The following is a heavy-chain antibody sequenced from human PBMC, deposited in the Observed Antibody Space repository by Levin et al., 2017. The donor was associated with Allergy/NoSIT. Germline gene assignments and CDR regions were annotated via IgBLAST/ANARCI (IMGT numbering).Heavy chain of an antibody. CDR3: ARGPIVGATTDY. V-gene: IGHV3-64*01. Sequence: PGGSLRLSCAASGFTFSSYAMHWVRQAPGKGLEYVSAISSNGGSTYYANSVKGRFTISRDNSKNTLYLQMGSLRAEDMAVYYCARGPIVGATTDYWGQGTLVTVSS. J-gene: IGHJ4*02. D-gene: IGHD1-26*01. CDR1: GFTFSSYA. CDR2: ISSNGGST.